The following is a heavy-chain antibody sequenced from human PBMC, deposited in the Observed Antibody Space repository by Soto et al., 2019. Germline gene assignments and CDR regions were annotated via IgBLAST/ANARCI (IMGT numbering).Heavy chain of an antibody. CDR1: GGSISTSY. V-gene: IGHV4-59*01. J-gene: IGHJ6*03. CDR2: IYNNGRT. D-gene: IGHD3-10*01. Sequence: QVQLQESGPGLVKPWETLSLTCTVSGGSISTSYWRWVRQPSGTVLEWIGYIYNNGRTHYKPSIRRRATISVDTSLNPFSPRLSSVTAADSAVYYCARGPFTLALVRTSYMDVLGNGTTVTVSS. CDR3: ARGPFTLALVRTSYMDV.